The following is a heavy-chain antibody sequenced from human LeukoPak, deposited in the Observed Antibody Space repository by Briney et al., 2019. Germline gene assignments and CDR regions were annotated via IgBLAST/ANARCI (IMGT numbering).Heavy chain of an antibody. J-gene: IGHJ4*02. Sequence: QSGGSLRLSCAASEFSVGSNYMTWVRQAPGKGLEWVSLIYSGGSTYYADSVKGRFTISRDNSKNTLYLQMNSLRAEDTAVYYCARDKVGATTRVLLGYWGQGTLVTVSS. CDR3: ARDKVGATTRVLLGY. CDR1: EFSVGSNY. CDR2: IYSGGST. V-gene: IGHV3-66*01. D-gene: IGHD1-26*01.